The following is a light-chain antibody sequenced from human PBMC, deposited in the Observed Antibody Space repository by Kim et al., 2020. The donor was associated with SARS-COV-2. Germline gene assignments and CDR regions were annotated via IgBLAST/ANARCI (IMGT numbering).Light chain of an antibody. CDR2: YAS. CDR1: QRIGSS. CDR3: HQSSTLPYS. V-gene: IGKV6-21*01. J-gene: IGKJ2*03. Sequence: SVTTKEKVTITCRASQRIGSSLHWYQQKPDQSPKVLIKYASQSFSGVPSRFSGSGSGTDFTLTINGLEAEDAATYFCHQSSTLPYSFGQGTKLEI.